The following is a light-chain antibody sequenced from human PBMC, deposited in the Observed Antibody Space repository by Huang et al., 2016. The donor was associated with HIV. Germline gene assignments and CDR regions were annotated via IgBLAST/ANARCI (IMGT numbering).Light chain of an antibody. J-gene: IGKJ2*01. CDR2: ETS. V-gene: IGKV3-15*01. CDR1: QYVSSN. Sequence: EKVMTQSPATLSVSLGESATLSCRASQYVSSNVAWYQQKSGQAPRLLIYETSTRVTEVPARFSGSGSGIEFTLTISSLQSEDFAVYYCQQYNNWPRTFGQGTKLEIK. CDR3: QQYNNWPRT.